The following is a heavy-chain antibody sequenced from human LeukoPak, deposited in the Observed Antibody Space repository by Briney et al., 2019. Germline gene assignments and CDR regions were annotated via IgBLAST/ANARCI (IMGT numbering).Heavy chain of an antibody. J-gene: IGHJ4*02. CDR1: GYTFTSYG. Sequence: ASVKVSCKASGYTFTSYGISWVRQAPGQGLEWMGWISAYNGNTNYAQKLQGRVTMTTDTSTSTAYMELRSLRSDDTAVYYCASDLRDYYDSSGYYSDYWGQGTLVTVSS. V-gene: IGHV1-18*01. D-gene: IGHD3-22*01. CDR3: ASDLRDYYDSSGYYSDY. CDR2: ISAYNGNT.